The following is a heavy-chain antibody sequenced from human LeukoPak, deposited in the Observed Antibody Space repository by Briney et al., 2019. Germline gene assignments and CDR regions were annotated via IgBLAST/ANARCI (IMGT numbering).Heavy chain of an antibody. CDR3: ARELGIAAAGDY. Sequence: SVKVSCKASGGTFSSYAISWLRQAPGQGLEWMGRIIPILGIANYAQKFQGRVTITADKSTSTAYMELSSLRSEDTAVYYCARELGIAAAGDYWGQGTLVTVSS. CDR2: IIPILGIA. V-gene: IGHV1-69*04. J-gene: IGHJ4*02. D-gene: IGHD6-13*01. CDR1: GGTFSSYA.